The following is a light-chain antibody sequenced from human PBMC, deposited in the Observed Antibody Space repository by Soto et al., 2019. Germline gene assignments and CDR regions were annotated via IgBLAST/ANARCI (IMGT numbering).Light chain of an antibody. CDR2: DAS. Sequence: DIQMTQSPSTLSASVGDRVTITCRASQSSSSWLAWYQQKPGKAPKVLIYDASSLESGVPSRFSGSGSGTEFTLTISSLQPDDFATYYCQQYNSYSRTFGQGTKVDIK. CDR1: QSSSSW. V-gene: IGKV1-5*01. J-gene: IGKJ1*01. CDR3: QQYNSYSRT.